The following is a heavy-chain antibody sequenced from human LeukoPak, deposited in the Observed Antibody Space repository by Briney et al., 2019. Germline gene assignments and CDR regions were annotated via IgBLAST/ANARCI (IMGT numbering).Heavy chain of an antibody. CDR3: ARRAEVRGVITVRYYFDY. CDR2: IYPGDSDT. CDR1: GYSCTSYW. D-gene: IGHD3-10*01. Sequence: GESLKISCKGSGYSCTSYWIGCVRQMPGKGLEWMGIIYPGDSDTRYSPSFQGQVTISADKSISTAYLQWSSLKASDTAMYYCARRAEVRGVITVRYYFDYCGQGTLVTVSS. V-gene: IGHV5-51*01. J-gene: IGHJ4*02.